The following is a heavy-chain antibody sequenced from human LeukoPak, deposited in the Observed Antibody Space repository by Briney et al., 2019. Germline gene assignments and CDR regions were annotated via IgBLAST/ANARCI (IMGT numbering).Heavy chain of an antibody. Sequence: SETLSLTCTVSGGSISTYSWNWIRQPPGTGLEWIGYIYYSGSTNHNSSLKSRVTISVETSKNQFSLKLSSVTAADTAVYYCARDYGPGGYFDSWGQGTLVTVSS. CDR2: IYYSGST. V-gene: IGHV4-59*01. J-gene: IGHJ4*02. D-gene: IGHD4-17*01. CDR3: ARDYGPGGYFDS. CDR1: GGSISTYS.